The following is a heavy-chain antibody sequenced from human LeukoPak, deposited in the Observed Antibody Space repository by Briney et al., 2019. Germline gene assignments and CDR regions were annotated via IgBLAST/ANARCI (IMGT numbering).Heavy chain of an antibody. Sequence: GGSLRLSCAASGFTFSSYSMNWVRQAPGKGLEWVSYISSSRSTIYYADSVKGRFTISRDNAKNSLYLQMNSLRAEDTGVYYCARDSRRLQVGWFDPWGQGTVVTVSS. CDR2: ISSSRSTI. J-gene: IGHJ5*02. CDR3: ARDSRRLQVGWFDP. D-gene: IGHD5-24*01. V-gene: IGHV3-48*01. CDR1: GFTFSSYS.